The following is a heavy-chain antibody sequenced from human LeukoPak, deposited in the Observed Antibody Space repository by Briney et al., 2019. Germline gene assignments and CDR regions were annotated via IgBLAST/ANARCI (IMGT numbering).Heavy chain of an antibody. J-gene: IGHJ4*02. D-gene: IGHD6-13*01. Sequence: PETLSLTCTISGGSISTYYWSWIRQPPGEGLEWIGYIYNSGSTNYNPSLKSRVTISVDTSKNQFSLKLSSVTAADTAVYYCARENSNSWYLDYWGQGTLVTVSS. V-gene: IGHV4-59*01. CDR2: IYNSGST. CDR3: ARENSNSWYLDY. CDR1: GGSISTYY.